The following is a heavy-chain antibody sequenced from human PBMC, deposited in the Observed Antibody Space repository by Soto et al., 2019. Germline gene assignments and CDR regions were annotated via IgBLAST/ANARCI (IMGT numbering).Heavy chain of an antibody. V-gene: IGHV1-69*13. CDR3: ARVDYYDSSGYGAPRYGMDV. CDR1: GGTFSIYA. Sequence: SVKVSCKASGGTFSIYAIIWVRQAPGQGLEWMGGIIPIFGTANYAQKFQGRVTITADESTSTAYMELSSLRSEDTAVYYCARVDYYDSSGYGAPRYGMDVWGQGTTVTVSS. J-gene: IGHJ6*02. D-gene: IGHD3-22*01. CDR2: IIPIFGTA.